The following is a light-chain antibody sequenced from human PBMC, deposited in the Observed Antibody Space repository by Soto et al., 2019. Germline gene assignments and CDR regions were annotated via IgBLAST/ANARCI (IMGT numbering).Light chain of an antibody. CDR3: QQYNSYSPFT. Sequence: DIQMTQSPSSLSASVGDRVIITCRASQTISSHLNWYQQKPGKAPNLLVYAASSLQSGVPSRFTGSGSGTDFTLTISSLQPDDVATYYCQQYNSYSPFTFGPGTKVDIK. CDR2: AAS. CDR1: QTISSH. V-gene: IGKV1-39*01. J-gene: IGKJ3*01.